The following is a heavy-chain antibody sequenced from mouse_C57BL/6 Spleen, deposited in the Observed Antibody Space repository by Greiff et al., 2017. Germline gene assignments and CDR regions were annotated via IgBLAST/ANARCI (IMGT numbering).Heavy chain of an antibody. D-gene: IGHD1-1*01. J-gene: IGHJ2*01. CDR2: INPDNGGT. V-gene: IGHV1-19*01. CDR1: GYTFTDYY. Sequence: VQLQQSGPVLVKPGASVKMSCKASGYTFTDYYMNWVKQSHGKSLEWIGVINPDNGGTSYNQKFKGKATLTVDKSSSTAYMELNSLTSEDSAVYYCARGNYGSYYFDYWGQGTTLTVSS. CDR3: ARGNYGSYYFDY.